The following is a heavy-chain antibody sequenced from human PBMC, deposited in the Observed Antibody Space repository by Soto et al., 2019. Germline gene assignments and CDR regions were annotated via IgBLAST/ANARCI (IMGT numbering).Heavy chain of an antibody. CDR2: VYYSGST. V-gene: IGHV4-61*01. CDR3: ARVGGDFGQYWFDP. Sequence: QVQLQESGPGLVKPSETLSLLCNVSGASVTSASYYWSWLRQPPGKGLEWIGYVYYSGSTSYNPSFKSRVTMSIDTSTNEFSLKMNSVTAADTAVYYCARVGGDFGQYWFDPWGQGTPVTVSS. CDR1: GASVTSASYY. J-gene: IGHJ5*02. D-gene: IGHD2-21*02.